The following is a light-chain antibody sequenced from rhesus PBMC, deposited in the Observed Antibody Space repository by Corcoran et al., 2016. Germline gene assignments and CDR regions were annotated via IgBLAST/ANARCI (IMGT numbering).Light chain of an antibody. CDR2: YAS. V-gene: IGKV3-35*02. J-gene: IGKJ3*01. CDR1: QSVGST. Sequence: ETVMMQSLATLSLSPGERATLSCRASQSVGSTLAWYQQKPGQAPRLLIYYASSRATGIPDRFSGSGSGTEFTLTISRLDPEDVGVYYVQKYNDWPFTFGPGTKLDIK. CDR3: QKYNDWPFT.